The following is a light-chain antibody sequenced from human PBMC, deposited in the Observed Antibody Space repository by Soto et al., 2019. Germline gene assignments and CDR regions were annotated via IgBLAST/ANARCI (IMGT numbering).Light chain of an antibody. CDR1: QSVSGSN. Sequence: EIVLTQSPDTLSLSPGERATLSCRASQSVSGSNLAWYQHKPGQGPRLLIYIASRRATGIPDRFSGSGSGTEFTLTISRLEPEDFAVYYCQQHGSRPWTFGQGTKVEIK. CDR2: IAS. V-gene: IGKV3-20*01. CDR3: QQHGSRPWT. J-gene: IGKJ1*01.